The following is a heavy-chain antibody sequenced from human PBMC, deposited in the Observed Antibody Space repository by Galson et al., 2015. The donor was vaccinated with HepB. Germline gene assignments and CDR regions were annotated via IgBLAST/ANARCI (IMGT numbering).Heavy chain of an antibody. J-gene: IGHJ4*02. CDR1: GFTFSDYY. D-gene: IGHD1-26*01. Sequence: SLRLSCAASGFTFSDYYMSWIRQAPGKGLEWVSAISGSGGSTYYADSVKGRFTISRDNSKNTLYLQMNSLRAEDTAVYYCAKGVGATGPFDYWGQGTLVTVSS. CDR3: AKGVGATGPFDY. V-gene: IGHV3-23*01. CDR2: ISGSGGST.